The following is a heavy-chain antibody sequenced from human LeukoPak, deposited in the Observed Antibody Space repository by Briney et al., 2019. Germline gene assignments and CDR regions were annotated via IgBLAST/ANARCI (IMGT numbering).Heavy chain of an antibody. CDR3: ARDKSGSYWVYFDY. D-gene: IGHD1-26*01. V-gene: IGHV1-69*05. Sequence: SVKVSCKTSGYTFTNHGISWVRQAPGQGLEWMGGIIPIFGTANYAQKFQGRVTITTDESTSTAYMELSSLRSEDTAVYYCARDKSGSYWVYFDYWGQGTLVTVSS. J-gene: IGHJ4*02. CDR1: GYTFTNHG. CDR2: IIPIFGTA.